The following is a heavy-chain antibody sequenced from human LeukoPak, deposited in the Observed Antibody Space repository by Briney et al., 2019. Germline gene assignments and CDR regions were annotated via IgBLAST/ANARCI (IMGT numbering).Heavy chain of an antibody. CDR3: ARDCGGGSCYGPYDAFDI. D-gene: IGHD2-15*01. CDR1: GFTFSSYE. CDR2: ISSSGSTI. J-gene: IGHJ3*02. V-gene: IGHV3-48*03. Sequence: PGGSLRVSCAASGFTFSSYEMNRVRQAPGKGLEWGSYISSSGSTIYYADSVKGRFTISRDNAKNSLYLQMNSLRAEDTAVYYCARDCGGGSCYGPYDAFDIWGQGTMVTVSS.